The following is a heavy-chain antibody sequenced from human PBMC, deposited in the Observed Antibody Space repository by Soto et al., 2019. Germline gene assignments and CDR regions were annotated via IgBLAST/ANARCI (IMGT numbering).Heavy chain of an antibody. J-gene: IGHJ6*03. CDR1: GGSFSGYY. CDR3: ARSGIAVAGTKDYYYYMDV. V-gene: IGHV4-34*01. Sequence: SETLSLTCAVYGGSFSGYYWSWIRRSAGKGLEWIGEINDGGSTNYNPSLKSRVTISVDTSKNQFSLRLSSVTAADTAVYYCARSGIAVAGTKDYYYYMDVWGKGTTVTVSS. CDR2: INDGGST. D-gene: IGHD6-19*01.